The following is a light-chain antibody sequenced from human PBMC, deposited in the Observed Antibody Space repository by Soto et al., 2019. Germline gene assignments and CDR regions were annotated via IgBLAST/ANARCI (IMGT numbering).Light chain of an antibody. J-gene: IGLJ1*01. Sequence: QSALARPASVSGAPGQAITISCTGTSSDVGGYNYVSWYQHHPGKAPKLIIYDVSNRPSGVSIRFSASKSDNTASLTISGLQPEDEADYHCSSYTTSNTRQIVFGTGTQLTVL. V-gene: IGLV2-14*03. CDR3: SSYTTSNTRQIV. CDR2: DVS. CDR1: SSDVGGYNY.